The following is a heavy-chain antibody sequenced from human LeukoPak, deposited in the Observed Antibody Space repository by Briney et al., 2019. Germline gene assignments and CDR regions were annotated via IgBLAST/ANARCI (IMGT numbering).Heavy chain of an antibody. D-gene: IGHD3-3*01. J-gene: IGHJ6*02. CDR2: ISAYNGNT. Sequence: ASVKVSCKASGYTFTSYGISWVRQAPGQGLEWMGWISAYNGNTNYAQKLQGRVTMTTDTSTSTAYMELRSLRSDDTAVYYCARDGPSYYDFWSGLVYYYYGMDVWGQGTTVTVSS. V-gene: IGHV1-18*01. CDR1: GYTFTSYG. CDR3: ARDGPSYYDFWSGLVYYYYGMDV.